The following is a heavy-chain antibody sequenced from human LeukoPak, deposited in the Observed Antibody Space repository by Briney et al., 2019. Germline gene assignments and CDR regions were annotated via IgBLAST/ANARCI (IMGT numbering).Heavy chain of an antibody. Sequence: SVKVSCKASGGTFSSYTISWVRQAPGQGLEWMGRIIPILGIANYAQKFQGRVTITADKSTSTAYMELSSLRSEDTAVYYCARDRVSGNPYSFDYWGQGTLVTVST. CDR3: ARDRVSGNPYSFDY. J-gene: IGHJ4*02. V-gene: IGHV1-69*04. CDR1: GGTFSSYT. CDR2: IIPILGIA. D-gene: IGHD1-26*01.